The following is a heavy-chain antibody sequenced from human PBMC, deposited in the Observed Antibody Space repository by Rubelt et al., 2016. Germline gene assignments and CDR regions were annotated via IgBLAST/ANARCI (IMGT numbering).Heavy chain of an antibody. V-gene: IGHV4-34*01. CDR3: ARRIAVAGGWFDP. J-gene: IGHJ5*02. CDR2: INHSGST. CDR1: GGSFSGYY. D-gene: IGHD6-13*01. Sequence: QVQLQQWGAGLLKPSETLSLTCAVYGGSFSGYYWSWIRQPPGKGLEWIGEINHSGSTNYNPSLKSRVTISVDTSKNQFSLKLTPVTAADTAVYYGARRIAVAGGWFDPWGQGTLVTVSS.